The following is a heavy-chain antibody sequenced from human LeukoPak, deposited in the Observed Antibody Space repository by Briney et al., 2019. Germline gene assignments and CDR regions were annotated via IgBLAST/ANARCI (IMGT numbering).Heavy chain of an antibody. Sequence: SETLSLTCTVSGGSISSHYWSWIRQPPGKGLEWIGYIYYSGSTDYNPSLKSRVTISVDTSKNQFSLKLSSVTAADTAVYYCAREAPSRGIDYWGQGTLVTVSS. CDR1: GGSISSHY. V-gene: IGHV4-59*11. CDR2: IYYSGST. J-gene: IGHJ4*02. D-gene: IGHD2-2*01. CDR3: AREAPSRGIDY.